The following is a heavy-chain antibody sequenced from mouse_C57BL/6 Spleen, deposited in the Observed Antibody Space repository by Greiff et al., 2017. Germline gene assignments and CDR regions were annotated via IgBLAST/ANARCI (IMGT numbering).Heavy chain of an antibody. CDR2: IYPGSGST. CDR1: GYTFTSYW. CDR3: ARWTTVVALYAMDY. D-gene: IGHD1-1*01. V-gene: IGHV1-55*01. Sequence: VQLQQSGAELVKPGASVKMSCKASGYTFTSYWITWVKQRPGQGLEWIGDIYPGSGSTNYNEKFKSKATLTVDTSSSTAYMQLSSLTSEDSAVYYCARWTTVVALYAMDYWGQGTSVTVSS. J-gene: IGHJ4*01.